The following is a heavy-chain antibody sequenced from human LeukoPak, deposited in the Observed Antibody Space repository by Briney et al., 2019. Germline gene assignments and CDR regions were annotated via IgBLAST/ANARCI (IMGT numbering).Heavy chain of an antibody. CDR3: ARVSSSWYGGSDY. J-gene: IGHJ4*02. V-gene: IGHV1-18*01. D-gene: IGHD6-13*01. CDR1: GYTFTNYG. CDR2: ISCYSGNT. Sequence: ASVKVSCKTSGYTFTNYGISWVRQAPGQGLEWMGWISCYSGNTNYVQKFRGRVAMTADTSTSTVYMELRSLRSDDTAVYYCARVSSSWYGGSDYWGQGTLVTVSS.